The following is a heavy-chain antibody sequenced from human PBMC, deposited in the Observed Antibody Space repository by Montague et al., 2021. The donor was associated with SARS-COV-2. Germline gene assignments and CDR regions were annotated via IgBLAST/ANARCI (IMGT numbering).Heavy chain of an antibody. Sequence: SETLSLTCTVSGGSIRESHWSWIRQPPGKGLEWIGYINNSGSTNYNPSLESRVTLTVAASNNQFYLTLRSVTAADTAVYYCARLTASRVYYYYYGLDVWGQGTTVTVSS. V-gene: IGHV4-4*09. D-gene: IGHD3-10*01. CDR1: GGSIRESH. J-gene: IGHJ6*02. CDR3: ARLTASRVYYYYYGLDV. CDR2: INNSGST.